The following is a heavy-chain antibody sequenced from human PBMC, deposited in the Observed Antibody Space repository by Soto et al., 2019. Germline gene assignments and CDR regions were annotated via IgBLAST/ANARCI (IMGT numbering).Heavy chain of an antibody. CDR3: AKDFDSSGYYVDY. CDR1: GFTFSSYA. D-gene: IGHD3-22*01. J-gene: IGHJ4*02. V-gene: IGHV3-23*01. Sequence: EVPLLESGGGLVQPGGSLRLSCAASGFTFSSYAMSWVRQAPGKGLEWVSSISGTGRSRYSADSVRGRFTISRDNSRNTVYLQMNSLRAEDTAIYYWAKDFDSSGYYVDYWGQGTLVTVSS. CDR2: ISGTGRSR.